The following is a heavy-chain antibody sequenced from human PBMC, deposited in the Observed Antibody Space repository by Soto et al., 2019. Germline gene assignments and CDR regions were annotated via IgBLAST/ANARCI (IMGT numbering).Heavy chain of an antibody. J-gene: IGHJ5*02. Sequence: QVHLVQSGPETRTPGASVKVSCKASGYTFIGYYIHWIRQAPGQGLEWMGYINPQTGAPTYAQKIKGSVNMTRDTTLKTAYMELKTLTSNDTGVYYCAKARGISSARLITWFDPWGQGTLVSVSS. CDR2: INPQTGAP. D-gene: IGHD2-2*01. CDR1: GYTFIGYY. CDR3: AKARGISSARLITWFDP. V-gene: IGHV1-2*04.